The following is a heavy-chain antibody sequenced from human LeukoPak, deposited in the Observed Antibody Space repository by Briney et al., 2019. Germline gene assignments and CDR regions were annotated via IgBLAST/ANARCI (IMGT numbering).Heavy chain of an antibody. CDR2: IYTSGGT. D-gene: IGHD2-2*02. CDR1: GGSISSYY. V-gene: IGHV4-4*07. CDR3: ARVRGYCSSTSCYTGIIRGWFDP. J-gene: IGHJ5*02. Sequence: SETLSLTCTVSGGSISSYYCSWIRQPAGKGLEWIGRIYTSGGTNYNPSLKSRVTMSVDTSKNQFSLQLSSVTAAATAVYYCARVRGYCSSTSCYTGIIRGWFDPWGQGTLVTVSS.